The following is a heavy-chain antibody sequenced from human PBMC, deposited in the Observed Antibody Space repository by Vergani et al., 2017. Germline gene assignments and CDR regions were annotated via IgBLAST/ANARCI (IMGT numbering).Heavy chain of an antibody. CDR3: ARRGYGDGYNLGAFDI. CDR1: GYSFTSYW. D-gene: IGHD5-24*01. CDR2: IYPGDSDT. J-gene: IGHJ3*02. V-gene: IGHV5-51*01. Sequence: EVQLVQSGAEVKKPGESLKISCKGSGYSFTSYWIGWVRQMPGKGLEWMGIIYPGDSDTRDSPSFQGQVTISADKSINTAYLQWSSLKASDTAMYYCARRGYGDGYNLGAFDIWGQGTMVTVSS.